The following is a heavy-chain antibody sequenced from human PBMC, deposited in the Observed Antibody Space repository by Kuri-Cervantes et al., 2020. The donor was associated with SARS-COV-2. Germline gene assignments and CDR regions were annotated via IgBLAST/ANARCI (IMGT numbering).Heavy chain of an antibody. CDR1: GGSISSGGYY. Sequence: SETLSLTCAVSGGSISSGGYYWSWIRQPAGKGLEWIGRIYTSGSTNYNPSLKSRVTISVDTSKNQFSLKLSSVTAADTAVYYCARDSPDQRASNYFGYLVYYYYMDVWGKGTTVTVSS. D-gene: IGHD4-11*01. CDR3: ARDSPDQRASNYFGYLVYYYYMDV. J-gene: IGHJ6*03. CDR2: IYTSGST. V-gene: IGHV4-61*02.